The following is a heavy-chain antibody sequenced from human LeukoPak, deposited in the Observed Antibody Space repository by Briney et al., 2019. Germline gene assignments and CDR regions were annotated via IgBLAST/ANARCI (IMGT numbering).Heavy chain of an antibody. V-gene: IGHV1-69*13. CDR3: ARDTIPDCSGGSCYGHVSYFDY. D-gene: IGHD2-15*01. Sequence: SVKVSCKASGGTFSSYAISRVRQAPGQGLEWMGGIIPIFGTANYAQKFQGRVTITAGESTSTAYMELSSLRSEDTAVYYCARDTIPDCSGGSCYGHVSYFDYWGQGTLVTVSS. CDR1: GGTFSSYA. J-gene: IGHJ4*02. CDR2: IIPIFGTA.